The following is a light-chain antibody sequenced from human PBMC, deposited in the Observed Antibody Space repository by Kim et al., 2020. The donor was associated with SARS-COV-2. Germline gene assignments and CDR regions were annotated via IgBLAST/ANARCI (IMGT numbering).Light chain of an antibody. CDR1: QTVRNSY. CDR3: HQYYTSEYT. CDR2: GAS. Sequence: PGDRATLSCRASQTVRNSYLAWYQHKPDQPPRLLIYGASTRAIGIPDRLSGSESGTDFTLTISRLEPEDFAVCYCHQYYTSEYTFGQGTKLEI. V-gene: IGKV3-20*01. J-gene: IGKJ2*01.